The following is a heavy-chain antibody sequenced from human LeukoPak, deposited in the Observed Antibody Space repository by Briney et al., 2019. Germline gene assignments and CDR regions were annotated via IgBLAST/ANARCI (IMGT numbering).Heavy chain of an antibody. V-gene: IGHV3-30*03. D-gene: IGHD3-9*01. J-gene: IGHJ4*02. CDR3: APGLVTDY. Sequence: GRSLRLSCAASGFTFSSYGMHWVRQAPGKGLEWVAVISYDGSNKYYADSVKGRFTISRDNSKNTLYLQMNSLRVEDTAVYYCAPGLVTDYWGQGTLVTVSS. CDR2: ISYDGSNK. CDR1: GFTFSSYG.